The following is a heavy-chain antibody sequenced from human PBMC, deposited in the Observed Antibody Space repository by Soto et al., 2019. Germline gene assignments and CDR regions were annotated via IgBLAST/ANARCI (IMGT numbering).Heavy chain of an antibody. V-gene: IGHV3-11*01. CDR3: ASPSGKSTYYAYGMDV. CDR2: ISSSGSTI. J-gene: IGHJ6*02. Sequence: PGGSLRLSCAASGFSFSDYYMNWIRQAPGKGLEWLSYISSSGSTIFYADSVKGRFTVSRDNAQNTLYLQMDSLRVEDTAVYYCASPSGKSTYYAYGMDVWGQGTTVTVSS. D-gene: IGHD3-16*01. CDR1: GFSFSDYY.